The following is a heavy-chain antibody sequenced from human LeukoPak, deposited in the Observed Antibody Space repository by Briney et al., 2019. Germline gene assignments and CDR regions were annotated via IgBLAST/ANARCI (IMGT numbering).Heavy chain of an antibody. CDR2: INPNTGAT. CDR1: GGTFSSYA. V-gene: IGHV1-2*02. D-gene: IGHD2-2*01. Sequence: GASVKVSCKASGGTFSSYAISWVRQAPGQGLEWIGWINPNTGATNYAQKFEGRVIMTRDTSSTVYLEVRRLRSDDTAIYFCARDAQFTVVVPAAKLNYMDVWSTGTAVTVSS. CDR3: ARDAQFTVVVPAAKLNYMDV. J-gene: IGHJ6*03.